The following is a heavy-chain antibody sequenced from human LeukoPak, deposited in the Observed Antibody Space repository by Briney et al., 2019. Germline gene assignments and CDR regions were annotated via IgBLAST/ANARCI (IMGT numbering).Heavy chain of an antibody. D-gene: IGHD1-14*01. J-gene: IGHJ5*02. CDR1: GFTFSDYY. CDR2: ISDSGASI. CDR3: ARGITTTLSLDP. V-gene: IGHV3-11*01. Sequence: PGGSLRLSSATSGFTFSDYYMTWIRQAPGEGLGWVSFISDSGASIYYADSALGRFTISRDNANNSLYLHMNSLRAEDTAIYYCARGITTTLSLDPWGQGTLVSVSS.